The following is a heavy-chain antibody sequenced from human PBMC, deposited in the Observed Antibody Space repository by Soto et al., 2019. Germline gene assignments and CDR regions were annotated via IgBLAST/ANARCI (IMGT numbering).Heavy chain of an antibody. CDR1: GFSLSTSGVG. D-gene: IGHD5-18*01. J-gene: IGHJ5*02. CDR3: AHSRIQLWQGGLNWFDP. Sequence: SGPTLVNPTQTLTLTCTFSGFSLSTSGVGVGWIRQPPGKALEWLALIYWDDDKRYSPSLKSKLTITKDTSKNQVVLTMTNMDPVDTATYYCAHSRIQLWQGGLNWFDPWGQGTLVTVSS. V-gene: IGHV2-5*02. CDR2: IYWDDDK.